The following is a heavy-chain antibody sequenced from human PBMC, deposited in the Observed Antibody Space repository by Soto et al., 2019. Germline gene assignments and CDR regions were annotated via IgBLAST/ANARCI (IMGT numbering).Heavy chain of an antibody. J-gene: IGHJ3*02. V-gene: IGHV1-69*08. Sequence: QVQLVQSGAEVKKPGSSVKVSCKASGGTFSSYTISWVRQSPVQGLEWMGRIIPILGIANYAQKFQGRVTITADHSTSTDSMELSSLRSEDTAVYYCARDPRSITVTTVSAFDICGQGTMVAVSS. CDR1: GGTFSSYT. CDR2: IIPILGIA. CDR3: ARDPRSITVTTVSAFDI. D-gene: IGHD1-7*01.